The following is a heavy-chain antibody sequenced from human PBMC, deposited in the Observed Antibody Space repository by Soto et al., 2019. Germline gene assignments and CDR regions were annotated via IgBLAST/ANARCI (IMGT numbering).Heavy chain of an antibody. CDR2: MNPDSGST. D-gene: IGHD3-3*01. CDR3: ARVSRGPLTTFGVISRYYVDS. J-gene: IGHJ4*02. CDR1: GYNFTSYD. V-gene: IGHV1-8*01. Sequence: QVQLVQSGAEVKKPGASVKVSCKTSGYNFTSYDLSWVRQAAGQGLEWMGWMNPDSGSTGYAQNFQGRVTMTRNTAMSTAYIELSSLRSEDTAVYYCARVSRGPLTTFGVISRYYVDSWGQGTLVTVSS.